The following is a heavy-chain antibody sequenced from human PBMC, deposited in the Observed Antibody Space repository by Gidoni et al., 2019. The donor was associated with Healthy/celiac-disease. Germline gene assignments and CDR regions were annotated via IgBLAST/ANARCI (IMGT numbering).Heavy chain of an antibody. J-gene: IGHJ6*02. CDR3: ARDGIGDCSGGSCYSGDYYYGMDV. CDR1: GFTFSSYA. V-gene: IGHV3-30*01. Sequence: QVQLVESGGGVVQPGRSLRLSCAASGFTFSSYAMHWVAQPPGKGLEWVAVISYDGSNKYYADSVKGRFTISRDNSKNTLYLQMNSLRAEDTAVYYCARDGIGDCSGGSCYSGDYYYGMDVWGQGTTVTVSS. D-gene: IGHD2-15*01. CDR2: ISYDGSNK.